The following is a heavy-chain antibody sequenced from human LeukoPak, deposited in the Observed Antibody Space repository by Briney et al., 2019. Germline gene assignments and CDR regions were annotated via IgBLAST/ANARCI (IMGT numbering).Heavy chain of an antibody. CDR3: ARGDYFDY. CDR1: GFTFSSYA. Sequence: GGSLRLSCAASGFTFSSYAMHWVRQAPGKGLEWVAVISYDGSNKYYADSVKGRFTISRDNAKNSLYLQMNSLRAEDTAVYYCARGDYFDYWGQGTLVTVSS. CDR2: ISYDGSNK. V-gene: IGHV3-30*04. J-gene: IGHJ4*02.